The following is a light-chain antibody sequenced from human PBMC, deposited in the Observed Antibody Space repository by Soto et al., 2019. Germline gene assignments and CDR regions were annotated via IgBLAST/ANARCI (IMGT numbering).Light chain of an antibody. V-gene: IGLV2-14*01. J-gene: IGLJ1*01. Sequence: QSVLTQPASVSGSPGQSITISCTGTSSDVGGYNYVSWYQQHTGKAPKLMIYDVSKRPSGVSNRFSGSKSGNTASLTISGLQAEDEADYYCSSYTSSSVFGTGTKVTVL. CDR2: DVS. CDR1: SSDVGGYNY. CDR3: SSYTSSSV.